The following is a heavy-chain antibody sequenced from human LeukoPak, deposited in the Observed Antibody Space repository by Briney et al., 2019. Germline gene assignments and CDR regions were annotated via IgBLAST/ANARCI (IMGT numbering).Heavy chain of an antibody. CDR2: ISSSGSTI. J-gene: IGHJ6*04. CDR3: ASDPRDGGQNV. D-gene: IGHD5-24*01. Sequence: PGGSLRLSCAAPGFTFSDYYMSWIRQAPGKGLEWVSYISSSGSTIYYADSVKGRFTFSRDKSKNTLYLQMNSLRPEDSAIYYCASDPRDGGQNVWGKGITVTVSS. CDR1: GFTFSDYY. V-gene: IGHV3-11*04.